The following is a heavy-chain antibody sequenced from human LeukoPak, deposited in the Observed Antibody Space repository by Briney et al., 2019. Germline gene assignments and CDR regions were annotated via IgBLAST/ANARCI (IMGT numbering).Heavy chain of an antibody. CDR1: GGSFSGYY. J-gene: IGHJ4*02. D-gene: IGHD3-22*01. V-gene: IGHV4-34*01. CDR3: ARGLSDYYDSSGYRGVLDY. CDR2: INHSGST. Sequence: SSETLSLTCAVYGGSFSGYYWSWIRQAPGKVLEWIGEINHSGSTNYNPSLKSRVTVLVDRSKNQFSLKLSSVTAADTAVYYCARGLSDYYDSSGYRGVLDYWGQGILVTVSS.